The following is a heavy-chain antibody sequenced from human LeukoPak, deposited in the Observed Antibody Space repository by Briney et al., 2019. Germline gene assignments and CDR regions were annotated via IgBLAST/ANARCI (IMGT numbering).Heavy chain of an antibody. Sequence: GGSLRLSCAASGLTFSSYAMSWVRQAPGKGLEWVSAISGSGGSTYYADSVKGRFTISRDNSKDTLYLQMNSLRAEDTAVYYCAKNKRRFGEYLPNWFDPWGQGTLVTVSS. J-gene: IGHJ5*02. V-gene: IGHV3-23*01. CDR1: GLTFSSYA. CDR2: ISGSGGST. D-gene: IGHD3-10*01. CDR3: AKNKRRFGEYLPNWFDP.